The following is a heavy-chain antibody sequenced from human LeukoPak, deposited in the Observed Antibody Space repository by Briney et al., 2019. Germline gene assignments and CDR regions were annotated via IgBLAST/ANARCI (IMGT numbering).Heavy chain of an antibody. J-gene: IGHJ4*02. V-gene: IGHV3-23*01. Sequence: GGSLRLSCAASGVIFTDYAMSWVRQAPGKGLEWVSTVSDGGRTTYYADSVKGRFTISRDNSKNTLYLQMNSLRAEDTAVYYCAKDRRIQLWLGFDYWGQGTLVTVSS. CDR3: AKDRRIQLWLGFDY. CDR1: GVIFTDYA. CDR2: VSDGGRTT. D-gene: IGHD5-18*01.